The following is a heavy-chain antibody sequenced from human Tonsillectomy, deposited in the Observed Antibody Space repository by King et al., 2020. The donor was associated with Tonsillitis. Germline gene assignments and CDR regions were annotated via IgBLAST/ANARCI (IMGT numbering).Heavy chain of an antibody. D-gene: IGHD5-18*01. CDR3: AKVQEEWIQLWSDDY. CDR1: GFTFSSYG. V-gene: IGHV3-30*18. Sequence: VQLVESGGGVVQPGRSLRLSCAASGFTFSSYGMHWVRQAPGKGLEWVAVISYDGSNKYYADSVKGRFTISRDNSKNTLYLQMNSLRAEDRAVYYCAKVQEEWIQLWSDDYWGQGTLVTVSA. CDR2: ISYDGSNK. J-gene: IGHJ4*02.